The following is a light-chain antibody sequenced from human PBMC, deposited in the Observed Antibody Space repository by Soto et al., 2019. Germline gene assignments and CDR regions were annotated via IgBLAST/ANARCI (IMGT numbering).Light chain of an antibody. CDR2: LGS. J-gene: IGKJ1*01. V-gene: IGKV2-28*01. Sequence: DIVMTQSPLSLTVTPGEPASLSCRSSQSLLHSNAYNYLDWYVQKPGQSPQLLIYLGSNRASGVPDRFTGSGSGTDFTLRISRVEAEDVGVYYCMQGHRPPSTFGQGTKVDIK. CDR3: MQGHRPPST. CDR1: QSLLHSNAYNY.